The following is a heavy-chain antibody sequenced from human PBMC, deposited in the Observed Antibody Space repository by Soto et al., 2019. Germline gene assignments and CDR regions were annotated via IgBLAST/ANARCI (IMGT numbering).Heavy chain of an antibody. CDR2: ISGSGGST. D-gene: IGHD5-12*01. CDR3: AKGHKKGYSGYDLSAFDI. V-gene: IGHV3-23*01. Sequence: GGSLRLSCAASGFTFSSYAMSWVRQAPGKGLEWVSAISGSGGSTYYADSVKGRFTISRDNSKNTLYLQMNSLRAEDTAVYYCAKGHKKGYSGYDLSAFDIWGQGTMVTVSS. CDR1: GFTFSSYA. J-gene: IGHJ3*02.